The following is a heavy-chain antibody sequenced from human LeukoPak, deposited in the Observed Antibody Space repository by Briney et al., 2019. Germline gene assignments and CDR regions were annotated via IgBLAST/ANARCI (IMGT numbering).Heavy chain of an antibody. J-gene: IGHJ4*02. V-gene: IGHV3-48*03. CDR2: ISSSGSTI. D-gene: IGHD6-19*01. CDR3: AREGGWYSVDY. CDR1: GFTFSSYE. Sequence: PGGSLRLSCAASGFTFSSYEMNWVRQAPGKGLEWVSYISSSGSTIYYADSVKGRFTISRDNAKNSLYLQMNSLRAGDTAVYYCAREGGWYSVDYWGQGTLVTVSS.